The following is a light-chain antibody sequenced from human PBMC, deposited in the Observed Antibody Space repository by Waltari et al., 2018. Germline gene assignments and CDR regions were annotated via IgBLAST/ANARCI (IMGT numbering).Light chain of an antibody. CDR2: DVF. CDR3: SSYAATNNLRNV. J-gene: IGLJ1*01. CDR1: AFKY. V-gene: IGLV2-8*01. Sequence: QSALTQPPSASGSDGQSVTIPCSGAFKYVQWSQKHPGKAPKHLIYDVFKRPSGVTDRFSGSQSGDTATLTVSWVQFEDEAVYYCSSYAATNNLRNVFGTGTRLTVL.